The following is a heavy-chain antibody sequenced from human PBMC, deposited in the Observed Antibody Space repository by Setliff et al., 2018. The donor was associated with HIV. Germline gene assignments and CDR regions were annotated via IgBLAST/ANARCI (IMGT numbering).Heavy chain of an antibody. D-gene: IGHD2-2*01. CDR1: GGSISSGDYY. CDR2: IYYNGNT. CDR3: ARGRGGYCSSTSCYRYYYYGMDV. Sequence: PSETLSLTCTVSGGSISSGDYYWSWIRQPPGKGLEWIGYIYYNGNTNYNPSLKSRVAISVDTSKNQFSLKLSSVTAADTAVYYCARGRGGYCSSTSCYRYYYYGMDVWGQGTTVTVSS. V-gene: IGHV4-61*08. J-gene: IGHJ6*02.